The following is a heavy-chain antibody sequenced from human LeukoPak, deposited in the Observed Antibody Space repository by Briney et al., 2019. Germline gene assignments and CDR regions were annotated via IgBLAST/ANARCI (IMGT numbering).Heavy chain of an antibody. CDR1: GGSISSYY. J-gene: IGHJ3*02. CDR2: IYTSGST. Sequence: PSETLSLTCTVSGGSISSYYWSWIRQPAGKGLEWIGRIYTSGSTNYNPSLKSRFTMSVDTSKNQFSLKLSSVTAADTAVYYCARDGWFILGVITSGAFDIWGQGTMVTVSS. CDR3: ARDGWFILGVITSGAFDI. D-gene: IGHD3-22*01. V-gene: IGHV4-4*07.